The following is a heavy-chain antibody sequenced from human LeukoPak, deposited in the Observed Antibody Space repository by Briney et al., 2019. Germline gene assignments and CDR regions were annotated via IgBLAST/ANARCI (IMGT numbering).Heavy chain of an antibody. CDR2: IKQDGSEK. D-gene: IGHD3-3*01. CDR3: ASPEWLPDSIDI. J-gene: IGHJ3*02. CDR1: GFTFNNYW. V-gene: IGHV3-7*01. Sequence: PGGSLRLSCAASGFTFNNYWMTWVRQAPWRGLEWVASIKQDGSEKYYVDSVKGRFTISRDNAKNSLYLQMNNLRAEDTAVYYCASPEWLPDSIDIWGQGTMVTVSS.